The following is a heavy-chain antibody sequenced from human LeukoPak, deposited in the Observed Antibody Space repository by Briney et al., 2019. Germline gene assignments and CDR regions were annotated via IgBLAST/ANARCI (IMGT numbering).Heavy chain of an antibody. D-gene: IGHD3-9*01. J-gene: IGHJ4*02. CDR1: GYTFTSYG. CDR3: ARDSSDILTGYYIEWRLFDY. Sequence: ASVKVSCKASGYTFTSYGISWVRQAPGQGLEWMGWISAYSGNTNYAQKLQGRVTMTTDTSTSTAYMELRSLRSDDTAVYYCARDSSDILTGYYIEWRLFDYWGQGTLVTVSS. V-gene: IGHV1-18*01. CDR2: ISAYSGNT.